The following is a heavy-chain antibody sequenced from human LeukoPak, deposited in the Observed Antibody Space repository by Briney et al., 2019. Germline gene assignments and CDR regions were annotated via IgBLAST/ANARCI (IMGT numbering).Heavy chain of an antibody. J-gene: IGHJ3*02. V-gene: IGHV4-34*01. CDR3: ARDKGLDAFDI. Sequence: PSETLSLTCAVYGGSFSGYYWSWIRQPPGKGLEWIGEINHSGSTNYNPSLKSRVTISVDTSKNQFSLKLSSVTAADTAVYYCARDKGLDAFDIWGQGTMVTVSS. CDR2: INHSGST. CDR1: GGSFSGYY.